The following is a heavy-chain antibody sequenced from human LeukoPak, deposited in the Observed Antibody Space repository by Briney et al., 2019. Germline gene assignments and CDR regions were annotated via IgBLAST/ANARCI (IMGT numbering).Heavy chain of an antibody. V-gene: IGHV1-24*01. Sequence: ASVKVSCKVSGYTLTELSMHWVRQAPGKGLEWMGGFDPEDGETIYAQKFQGRVTITRDTSASTAYMELSSLRSEDTAVYYCARVGSYYDFWSGYLGPDYYYYYGMDVWGQGTTVTVSS. CDR1: GYTLTELS. CDR3: ARVGSYYDFWSGYLGPDYYYYYGMDV. CDR2: FDPEDGET. D-gene: IGHD3-3*01. J-gene: IGHJ6*02.